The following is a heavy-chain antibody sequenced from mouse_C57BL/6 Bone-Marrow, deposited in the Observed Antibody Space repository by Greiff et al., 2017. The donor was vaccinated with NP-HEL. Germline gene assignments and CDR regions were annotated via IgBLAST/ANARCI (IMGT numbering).Heavy chain of an antibody. J-gene: IGHJ2*01. D-gene: IGHD4-1*01. CDR1: GFTFSSYG. Sequence: EVMLVESGGDLVKPGGSLKLSCAASGFTFSSYGMSWVRQTPDKRLEWVATISSGGSYTYYPDSVKGRFTISRDNAKNTLYLQMSRLKSEDTAMYYCARKGNWDEGDYWGQGTTLTVSS. CDR2: ISSGGSYT. V-gene: IGHV5-6*01. CDR3: ARKGNWDEGDY.